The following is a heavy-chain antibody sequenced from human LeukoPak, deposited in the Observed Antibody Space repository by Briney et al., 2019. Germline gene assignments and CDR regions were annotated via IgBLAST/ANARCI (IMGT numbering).Heavy chain of an antibody. Sequence: GSLRLSCAASGFTFSDHYMSWVRQAPGKGLEWVANIKQDGSEKYYVDSVKGRFTISRDNAKNSLYLQMNSLRAEDTAVYYCARVSAVAGKRRMGAFDIWGQGTMVTVSS. D-gene: IGHD6-19*01. CDR1: GFTFSDHY. J-gene: IGHJ3*02. CDR3: ARVSAVAGKRRMGAFDI. V-gene: IGHV3-7*01. CDR2: IKQDGSEK.